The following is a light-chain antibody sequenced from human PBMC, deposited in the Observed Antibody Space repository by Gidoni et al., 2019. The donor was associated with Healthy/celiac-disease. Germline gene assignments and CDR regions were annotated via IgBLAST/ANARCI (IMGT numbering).Light chain of an antibody. V-gene: IGKV4-1*01. Sequence: DIVMTQSPDSLAVSLGERATINCKSSQSVLYSSNNKNYLAWYQQKTGQPPKLLIYWASTRESGVPDRFSGSGSGTDFTLPISILQAEDVAVYYCQQYYSTPWTFXQXTKVEIK. CDR1: QSVLYSSNNKNY. CDR3: QQYYSTPWT. CDR2: WAS. J-gene: IGKJ1*01.